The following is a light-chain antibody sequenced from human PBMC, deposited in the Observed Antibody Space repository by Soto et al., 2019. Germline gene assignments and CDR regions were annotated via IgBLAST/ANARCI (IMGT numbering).Light chain of an antibody. CDR3: QQYGSWT. CDR1: QSISSNY. J-gene: IGKJ1*01. V-gene: IGKV3-20*01. CDR2: GAS. Sequence: EIVLTQSPGTLSVSPGESATLSCRASQSISSNYLAWYQQKPGQAPSLLIYGASSRATGIPDRFSGSGSGTDFTLTISSLEPEDSAIYYCQQYGSWTFGQGTKVEIK.